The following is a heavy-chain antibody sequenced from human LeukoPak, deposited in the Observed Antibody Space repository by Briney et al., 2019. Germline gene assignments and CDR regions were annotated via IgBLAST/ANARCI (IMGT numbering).Heavy chain of an antibody. CDR3: ARDSVSSGWSSDTYYFDY. CDR1: GFTFSNYW. Sequence: GGSLRLSCAASGFTFSNYWMSWVRQAPGKGLEWVVNIKEDGSEKYYVDSVKGRFTISRDNAKNSLYLQMNSLRAEDTAVYYCARDSVSSGWSSDTYYFDYWGQGTLVTVSS. CDR2: IKEDGSEK. D-gene: IGHD6-19*01. V-gene: IGHV3-7*03. J-gene: IGHJ4*02.